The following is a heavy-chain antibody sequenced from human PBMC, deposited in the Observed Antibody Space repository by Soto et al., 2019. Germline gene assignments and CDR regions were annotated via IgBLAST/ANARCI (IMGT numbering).Heavy chain of an antibody. CDR3: ARSRGMDV. CDR1: GFTFSGYW. V-gene: IGHV3-7*03. J-gene: IGHJ6*02. CDR2: IKQDGSEK. Sequence: PGGSLRLSCAGTGFTFSGYWMNWVRQAPGKGLEWLANIKQDGSEKYYVDSVEGRFTISRDNAKNSLYLQMNSLRAEDTAVYYCARSRGMDVWGQGTTVTVSS.